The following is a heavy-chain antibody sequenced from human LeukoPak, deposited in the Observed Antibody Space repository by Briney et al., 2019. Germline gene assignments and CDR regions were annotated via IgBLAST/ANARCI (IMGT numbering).Heavy chain of an antibody. CDR2: ISYDGNNE. V-gene: IGHV3-30-3*01. J-gene: IGHJ6*02. CDR3: ASLGYRGGSSCPDGV. D-gene: IGHD2-15*01. CDR1: GFTFSRYA. Sequence: GGSLRLSCAASGFTFSRYAIHWVRQAPGKGLEWVAIISYDGNNEYYADSVRGRFTISRDNSKNTLYLQMNSLRVEDTAVYQCASLGYRGGSSCPDGVWGQGTTVIVSS.